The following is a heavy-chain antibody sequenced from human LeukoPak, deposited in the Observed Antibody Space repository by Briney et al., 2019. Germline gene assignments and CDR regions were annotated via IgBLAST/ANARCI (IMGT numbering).Heavy chain of an antibody. CDR3: ARDSFIPISVAERYSWFDP. CDR2: MNPNSANT. V-gene: IGHV1-8*01. D-gene: IGHD3-9*01. CDR1: GYTFTSHD. J-gene: IGHJ5*02. Sequence: ASVKVSCKASGYTFTSHDINWVRQATGQGLEWMGWMNPNSANTGYAQKFQGRVTLTTNTSISTAYMELSSLRAEDTAVYYSARDSFIPISVAERYSWFDPWGQGTLVTVSS.